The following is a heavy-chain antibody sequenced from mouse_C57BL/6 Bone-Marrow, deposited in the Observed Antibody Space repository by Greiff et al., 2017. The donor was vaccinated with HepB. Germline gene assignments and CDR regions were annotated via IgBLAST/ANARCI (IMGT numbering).Heavy chain of an antibody. CDR1: GFAFSSYC. CDR3: ARDFDV. V-gene: IGHV1-80*01. Sequence: QVQLQQSGAELVKPGASVKISCTASGFAFSSYCMNWVKQRPGKGLEWIGQIYPGDGDTNYNGKFKGKATMTADTSSSTSYMQLSSLASEDSAVYFCARDFDVWGTGTTVTVAS. J-gene: IGHJ1*03. CDR2: IYPGDGDT.